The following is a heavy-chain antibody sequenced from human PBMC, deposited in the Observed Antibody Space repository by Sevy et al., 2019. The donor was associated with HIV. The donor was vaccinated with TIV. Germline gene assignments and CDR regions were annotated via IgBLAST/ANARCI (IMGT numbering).Heavy chain of an antibody. V-gene: IGHV3-30-3*01. D-gene: IGHD3-10*01. CDR2: ISYDGSNK. J-gene: IGHJ3*02. CDR1: GFTFSSYA. CDR3: ARDKGRITMVRGNAFAI. Sequence: GGSLRLSCAASGFTFSSYAMHWVRQAPGKGLEWVAVISYDGSNKYYADSVKGRFTISRDNSKNTLYLQMNSLRAEDTAVYYCARDKGRITMVRGNAFAIWGQGKMVTLS.